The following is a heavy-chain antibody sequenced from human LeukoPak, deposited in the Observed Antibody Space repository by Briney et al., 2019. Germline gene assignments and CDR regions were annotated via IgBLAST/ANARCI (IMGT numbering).Heavy chain of an antibody. D-gene: IGHD7-27*01. CDR1: GFTFSSYA. CDR2: FSGSGGST. J-gene: IGHJ4*02. CDR3: ARDLNWETY. Sequence: PGGSLRLSCAASGFTFSSYAMSWVRQAPGKGLECISGFSGSGGSTYYADSVKGRFTISRDNSKNTLYLQMNSLRAEDTAVYYCARDLNWETYWGQGTLVSVSS. V-gene: IGHV3-23*01.